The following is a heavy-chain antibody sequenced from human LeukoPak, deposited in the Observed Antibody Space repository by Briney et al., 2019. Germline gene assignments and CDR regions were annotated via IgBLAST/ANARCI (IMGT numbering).Heavy chain of an antibody. CDR2: IYTSGST. CDR1: GGSISSYY. Sequence: SETLSLTCTVSGGSISSYYWSWIRQPAGKGLEWIGRIYTSGSTNYNPSLKSRVTMSVDTSKNQFSLKLSSVTAADTAVYYCARGTGDFWSGWSEPLQHWGQGTLVTVSS. CDR3: ARGTGDFWSGWSEPLQH. D-gene: IGHD3-3*01. J-gene: IGHJ4*02. V-gene: IGHV4-4*07.